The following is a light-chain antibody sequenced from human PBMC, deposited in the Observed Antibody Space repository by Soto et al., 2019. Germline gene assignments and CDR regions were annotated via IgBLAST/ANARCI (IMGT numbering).Light chain of an antibody. CDR3: QQYNNWPPIT. CDR1: QNVANY. V-gene: IGKV3D-15*01. J-gene: IGKJ5*01. CDR2: ESS. Sequence: EIVLTQSPATLSLSPGERATLSCRASQNVANYLDWYQQKPGQAPRLLIYESSNRATGIAARFSGSGSGTEFTLTISSLQSEDFAVYYCQQYNNWPPITFGQGTRLEI.